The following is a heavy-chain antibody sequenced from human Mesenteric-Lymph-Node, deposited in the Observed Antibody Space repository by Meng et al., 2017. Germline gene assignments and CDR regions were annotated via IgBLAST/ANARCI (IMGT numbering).Heavy chain of an antibody. CDR3: AKTSDYYSDPFDI. CDR2: INPNTGGT. Sequence: ASVKVSCKTSGYSFTDYYLHWVRQAPGQGLEWMGWINPNTGGTHYAEKFQGRVTMTRDTSVTTAYMELSSLRSDDAAVYYCAKTSDYYSDPFDIWGQGTMVTVSS. CDR1: GYSFTDYY. D-gene: IGHD3-22*01. J-gene: IGHJ3*02. V-gene: IGHV1-2*02.